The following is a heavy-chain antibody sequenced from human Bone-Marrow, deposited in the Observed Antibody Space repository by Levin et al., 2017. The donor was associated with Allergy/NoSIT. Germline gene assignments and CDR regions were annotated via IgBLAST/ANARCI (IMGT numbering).Heavy chain of an antibody. V-gene: IGHV1-69*06. Sequence: PEASVKVSCKASGGTFSSHSISWVRQAPGQGLEWMGGIIPIFDTANYAQKFQGRVTISADKSTSTAYMEISSLRSDDTAVYYCARGPPYYYVPGSYYNDYYYTDYDVWGKGTTVSVSS. CDR2: IIPIFDTA. J-gene: IGHJ6*04. CDR3: ARGPPYYYVPGSYYNDYYYTDYDV. CDR1: GGTFSSHS. D-gene: IGHD3-10*01.